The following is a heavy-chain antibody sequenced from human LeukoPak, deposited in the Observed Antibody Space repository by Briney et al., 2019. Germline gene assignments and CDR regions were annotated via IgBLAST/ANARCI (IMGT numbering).Heavy chain of an antibody. CDR2: MNPNSGNT. Sequence: ASVKVSCKASGYTFTSYDINWVRQATGQGLEWMGWMNPNSGNTGYAQKFQGRVTITRNTSISTAYMELSSLRSKDTAVYYCAREYYYDSSGKTNAFDIWGQGTMVTVSS. J-gene: IGHJ3*02. V-gene: IGHV1-8*03. D-gene: IGHD3-22*01. CDR3: AREYYYDSSGKTNAFDI. CDR1: GYTFTSYD.